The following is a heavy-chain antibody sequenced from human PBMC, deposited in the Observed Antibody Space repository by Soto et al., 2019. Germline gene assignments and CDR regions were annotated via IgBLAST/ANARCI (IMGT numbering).Heavy chain of an antibody. J-gene: IGHJ3*02. CDR3: VKDFIDYYDGVVDALEI. D-gene: IGHD3-22*01. Sequence: QPGGSLRLSCAASGFMFSSYAMSWVRQAPGAGLEWVSGISGNGGRTHYTDSVKGRFTISRDISKNTLYLQMNSLRAEDTAVYHCVKDFIDYYDGVVDALEIWGQGIMVTVSS. CDR1: GFMFSSYA. V-gene: IGHV3-23*01. CDR2: ISGNGGRT.